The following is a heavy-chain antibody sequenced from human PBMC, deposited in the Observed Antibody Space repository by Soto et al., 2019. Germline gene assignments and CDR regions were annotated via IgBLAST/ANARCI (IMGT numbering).Heavy chain of an antibody. V-gene: IGHV3-15*07. Sequence: EVQLVESGGGLVKPGGSLRLSCAASGFTFSNAWMNWVRQAPGKGLEWVGRIKSKTDGGTTDYAAPVKGRFTISRDDSKNTLYLQMNSLKTEDTAVYYCTTGRGDYDYYYGMDVWGQGTTVTVSS. CDR3: TTGRGDYDYYYGMDV. CDR2: IKSKTDGGTT. J-gene: IGHJ6*02. CDR1: GFTFSNAW. D-gene: IGHD4-17*01.